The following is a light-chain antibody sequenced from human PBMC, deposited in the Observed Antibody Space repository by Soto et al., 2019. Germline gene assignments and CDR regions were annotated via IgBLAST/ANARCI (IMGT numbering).Light chain of an antibody. V-gene: IGLV2-14*01. J-gene: IGLJ1*01. CDR3: CSYTSISTLV. Sequence: QSALTQPASVSGSPGQSITISCTGTSSDVGGYNYVAWYQQRPGKAPKLMIYDVSTRPSGVSLRFSGSKSGNTASLTISGLQAEDEADYYCCSYTSISTLVFGTGTKLTVL. CDR2: DVS. CDR1: SSDVGGYNY.